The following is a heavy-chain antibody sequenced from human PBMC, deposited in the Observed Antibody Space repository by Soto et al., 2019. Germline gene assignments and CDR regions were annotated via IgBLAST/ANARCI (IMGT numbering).Heavy chain of an antibody. Sequence: TGGSLRLSCAASGFTFSSYSMNWVRQAPGKGLEWISYISSAGNNIYYADSVKGRFTISRGNARNSLYLQMHSLRAEDTAVYFCARGYSGGWSSGGYFDSWGQGTLVTVSS. J-gene: IGHJ4*02. V-gene: IGHV3-48*04. D-gene: IGHD6-19*01. CDR3: ARGYSGGWSSGGYFDS. CDR2: ISSAGNNI. CDR1: GFTFSSYS.